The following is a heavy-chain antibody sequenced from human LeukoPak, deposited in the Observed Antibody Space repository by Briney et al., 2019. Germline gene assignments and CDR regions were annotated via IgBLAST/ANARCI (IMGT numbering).Heavy chain of an antibody. V-gene: IGHV1-69*13. CDR1: GGTFSSYA. Sequence: GASVKVSCKASGGTFSSYAISWVRQAPGQGLEWMGGIIPIFGTANYAQKFQGRVTITADESTSTAYMELSSLRSEDTAVYYCARASPERYFDWFANDAFDIWGQGTMVTVSS. J-gene: IGHJ3*02. D-gene: IGHD3-9*01. CDR2: IIPIFGTA. CDR3: ARASPERYFDWFANDAFDI.